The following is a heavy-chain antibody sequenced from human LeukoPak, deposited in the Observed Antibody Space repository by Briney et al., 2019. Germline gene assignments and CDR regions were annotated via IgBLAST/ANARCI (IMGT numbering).Heavy chain of an antibody. CDR3: AKHHDYAGNPED. V-gene: IGHV3-23*01. Sequence: GGSLRLSCAASGFTFSSYAMSWVRQAPGKGLEWVSAISGSGGSTYYADSVKGRFTISRDNSKNTLYLQMNSLRAEDTAVYSCAKHHDYAGNPEDWGQGTLVTVAS. CDR1: GFTFSSYA. D-gene: IGHD4/OR15-4a*01. J-gene: IGHJ4*02. CDR2: ISGSGGST.